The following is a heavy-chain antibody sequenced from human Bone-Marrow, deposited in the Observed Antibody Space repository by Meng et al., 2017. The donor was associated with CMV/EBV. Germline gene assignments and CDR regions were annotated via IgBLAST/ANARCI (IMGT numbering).Heavy chain of an antibody. Sequence: SETLSLTCTVSGGSVSSGSYYWSWIRQPPGKGLEWIGYIYYSGSTNYNPSLKSRVTISVDTSKNQFSLKLSSVTAADTAVYYCAGSGGSWGQGTLVTVSS. CDR3: AGSGGS. J-gene: IGHJ4*02. CDR1: GGSVSSGSYY. D-gene: IGHD2-15*01. CDR2: IYYSGST. V-gene: IGHV4-61*01.